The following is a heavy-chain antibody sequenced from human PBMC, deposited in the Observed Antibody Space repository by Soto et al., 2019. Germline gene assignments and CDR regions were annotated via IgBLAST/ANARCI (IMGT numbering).Heavy chain of an antibody. D-gene: IGHD4-17*01. Sequence: SETLSLTCTVSGGSISSSSYYWGWIRQPPGKGLEWIGSIYYSGSTYYNPSLKSRVTISVDTSKNQFSLKLSSVTAADTAVYYCARQQVTTKYFDYWGQGTLVTVSS. J-gene: IGHJ4*02. CDR1: GGSISSSSYY. V-gene: IGHV4-39*01. CDR3: ARQQVTTKYFDY. CDR2: IYYSGST.